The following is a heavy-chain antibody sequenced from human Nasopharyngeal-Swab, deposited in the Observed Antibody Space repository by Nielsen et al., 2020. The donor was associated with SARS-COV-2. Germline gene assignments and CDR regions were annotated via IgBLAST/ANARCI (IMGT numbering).Heavy chain of an antibody. V-gene: IGHV1-2*06. D-gene: IGHD5-18*01. J-gene: IGHJ6*03. CDR2: INPNSGGT. CDR3: ARHQVGYSYGSYYYYMDV. Sequence: ASVKVSCKASGYTFTGYYMHWVRQAPGQGLEWMGRINPNSGGTNYAQKFQGRVTMTRDTSISTAYLQWSSLKASDTAMYYCARHQVGYSYGSYYYYMDVWGKGTTVTVSS. CDR1: GYTFTGYY.